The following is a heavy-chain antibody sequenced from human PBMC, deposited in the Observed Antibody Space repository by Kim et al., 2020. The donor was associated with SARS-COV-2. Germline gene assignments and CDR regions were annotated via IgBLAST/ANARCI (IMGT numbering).Heavy chain of an antibody. CDR3: ASQASSSPTFYYYYYGMDV. CDR2: IIPIFGTA. V-gene: IGHV1-69*13. J-gene: IGHJ6*02. D-gene: IGHD6-6*01. Sequence: SVKVSCKASGGTFSSYAISWVRQAPGQGLEWMGGIIPIFGTANYAQKFQGRVTITADESTSTAYMELSSLRSEDTAVYYCASQASSSPTFYYYYYGMDVWGQGTTVTVSS. CDR1: GGTFSSYA.